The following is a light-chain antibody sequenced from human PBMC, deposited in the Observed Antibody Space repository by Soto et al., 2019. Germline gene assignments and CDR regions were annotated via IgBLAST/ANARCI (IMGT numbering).Light chain of an antibody. V-gene: IGLV2-14*01. J-gene: IGLJ1*01. CDR2: DVS. Sequence: QSVLTQPASVSGSPGQSITISCTGTSGDVGGYNYVSWYQQHPGKAPKLMIYDVSNRPSGVSNRFSGSKSGNTASLTISGLQAEDEVDYYCSSYTSSSTEVFGTGTKVTVL. CDR1: SGDVGGYNY. CDR3: SSYTSSSTEV.